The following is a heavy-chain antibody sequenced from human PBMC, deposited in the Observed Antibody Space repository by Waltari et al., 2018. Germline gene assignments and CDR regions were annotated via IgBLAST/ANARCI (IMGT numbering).Heavy chain of an antibody. J-gene: IGHJ4*02. Sequence: EVHLAESGGGVVQPGGSLRLSCTGSGFRFGDSWMPWVRQAPGMGLEWVSRINVDGGYISYGDSVKGRFTISRDNAKNTVFLQLNSLRADDTAVYFCARKAGSGYPYGPFYYDNWGQGTLVTVSS. D-gene: IGHD5-12*01. CDR2: INVDGGYI. CDR1: GFRFGDSW. CDR3: ARKAGSGYPYGPFYYDN. V-gene: IGHV3-74*01.